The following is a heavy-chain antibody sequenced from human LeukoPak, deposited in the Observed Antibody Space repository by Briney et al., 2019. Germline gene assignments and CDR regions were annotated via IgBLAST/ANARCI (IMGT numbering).Heavy chain of an antibody. CDR2: ISGSSGTT. D-gene: IGHD4-17*01. CDR1: EFTFSTYA. CDR3: AKDYGPMGLFDY. Sequence: GGSLRLSCAASEFTFSTYAMNWVRRAPGKGLEWVSVISGSSGTTYYADSVKGRFTISRDNSKSTLYLQINSLRAEDTAVYYCAKDYGPMGLFDYRGQGTLVTVSS. V-gene: IGHV3-23*01. J-gene: IGHJ4*02.